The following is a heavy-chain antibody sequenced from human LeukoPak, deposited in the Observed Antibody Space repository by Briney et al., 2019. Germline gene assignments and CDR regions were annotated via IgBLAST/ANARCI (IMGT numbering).Heavy chain of an antibody. CDR2: INHSGST. J-gene: IGHJ4*02. V-gene: IGHV4-39*07. CDR3: VTYYFDSSGPKKNY. Sequence: SETLSLTCTVSGGSTSSGNYYWGWIRQPPGKGLEWIGEINHSGSTNYNPSLKSRVTISVDTSKKQFSLKLSSVTAADTAVYYCVTYYFDSSGPKKNYWGQGTLVTVSS. CDR1: GGSTSSGNYY. D-gene: IGHD3-22*01.